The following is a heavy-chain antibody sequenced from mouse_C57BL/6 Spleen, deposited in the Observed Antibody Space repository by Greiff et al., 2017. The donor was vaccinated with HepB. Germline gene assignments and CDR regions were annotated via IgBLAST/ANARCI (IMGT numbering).Heavy chain of an antibody. V-gene: IGHV3-6*01. Sequence: EVQLQESGPGLVKPSQSLSLTCSVTGYSITSGYYWNWIRQFPGNKLEWMGYISYDGSNNYNPSLKNRISITRDTSKNQFFLKLNSVTTEDTATYYCAREESYAFAYWGQGTLVTVSA. CDR3: AREESYAFAY. D-gene: IGHD6-1*02. CDR1: GYSITSGYY. CDR2: ISYDGSN. J-gene: IGHJ3*01.